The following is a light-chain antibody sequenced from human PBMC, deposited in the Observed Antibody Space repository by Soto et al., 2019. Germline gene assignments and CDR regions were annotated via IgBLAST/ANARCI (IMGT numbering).Light chain of an antibody. V-gene: IGKV3-15*01. Sequence: EIVMTQSPATLSVSPGERATLSCRASQTVSSKLAWYQQKGGQAPGLLIYGASTRATGVPARFSGSGSGTEFTLTISSLQSEDFAVYYCQQYMNWPTFGQGTRLEIK. J-gene: IGKJ5*01. CDR1: QTVSSK. CDR3: QQYMNWPT. CDR2: GAS.